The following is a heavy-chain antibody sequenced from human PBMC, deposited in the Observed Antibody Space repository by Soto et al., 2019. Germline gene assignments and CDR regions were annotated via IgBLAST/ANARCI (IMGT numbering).Heavy chain of an antibody. CDR1: GGSISSSSYY. V-gene: IGHV4-39*01. CDR2: IYYSGST. CDR3: ASLTYYYDSSGYPFDY. J-gene: IGHJ4*02. D-gene: IGHD3-22*01. Sequence: SATLSLTCTVSGGSISSSSYYWGWIRQPPGKGLEWIGSIYYSGSTYYNPSLKSRVTISVDTSKNQFSLKLSSVTAADTAVYYCASLTYYYDSSGYPFDYWGQGTLVTVSS.